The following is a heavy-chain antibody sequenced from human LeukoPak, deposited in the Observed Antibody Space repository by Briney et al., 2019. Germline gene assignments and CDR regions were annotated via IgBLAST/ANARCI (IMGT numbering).Heavy chain of an antibody. D-gene: IGHD2/OR15-2a*01. CDR3: ARRLRLKNPGGDAFDI. J-gene: IGHJ3*02. CDR2: TYYSGGT. Sequence: SETLSLTCTVSGGSISSYYWNWIRQPPGKGLEWIGYTYYSGGTNYNPSLKSRVTMSVDTSKSQFSLKLSSVTAADTAVYYCARRLRLKNPGGDAFDIWGQGTVVTVSS. CDR1: GGSISSYY. V-gene: IGHV4-59*08.